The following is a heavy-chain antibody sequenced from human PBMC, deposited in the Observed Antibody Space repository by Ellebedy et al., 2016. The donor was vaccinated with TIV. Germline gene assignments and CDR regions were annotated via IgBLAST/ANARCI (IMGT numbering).Heavy chain of an antibody. Sequence: GESLKISCAASRFSFRSYWMSWVRQAPGKGLEWVANIYQDGSVQYYLDSAKGRFTISRDNAINSLFLQMNSLRAGDTAVYYCARRGSYGDYAVQVNSWFDRWGRGTLVTVSS. CDR3: ARRGSYGDYAVQVNSWFDR. V-gene: IGHV3-7*01. J-gene: IGHJ5*02. D-gene: IGHD4-17*01. CDR1: RFSFRSYW. CDR2: IYQDGSVQ.